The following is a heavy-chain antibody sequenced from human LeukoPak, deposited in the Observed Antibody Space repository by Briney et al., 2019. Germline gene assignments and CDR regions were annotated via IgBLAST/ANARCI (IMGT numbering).Heavy chain of an antibody. Sequence: KSSETLSLTCAVYGGSFSDYYWSWIRQPPGKGLEWIGEINHSGSTNYNPSLKSRVTISVDTSKNQFSLNLRSVTAADTAVYYCARGRGYNYGSRFDSWGQGTLVSVSS. CDR1: GGSFSDYY. CDR2: INHSGST. J-gene: IGHJ4*02. V-gene: IGHV4-34*01. D-gene: IGHD5-18*01. CDR3: ARGRGYNYGSRFDS.